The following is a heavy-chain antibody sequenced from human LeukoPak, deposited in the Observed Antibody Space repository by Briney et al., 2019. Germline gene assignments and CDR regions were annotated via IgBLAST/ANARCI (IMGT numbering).Heavy chain of an antibody. V-gene: IGHV3-23*01. Sequence: GGSRRLSCAASGFTFSSYAMSWVRQAPGKGLEWVSAISGSGGSTYYADSVKGRFTISRDNSKNTLYLQMNSLRAEDTAVYYCAKGRGSYSSSWFDYWGQGTLVTVSS. D-gene: IGHD6-13*01. CDR1: GFTFSSYA. J-gene: IGHJ4*02. CDR3: AKGRGSYSSSWFDY. CDR2: ISGSGGST.